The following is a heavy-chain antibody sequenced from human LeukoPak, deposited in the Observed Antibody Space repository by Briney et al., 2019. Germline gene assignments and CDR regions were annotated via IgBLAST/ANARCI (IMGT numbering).Heavy chain of an antibody. CDR2: VHSLNGNT. CDR1: GYTFTNYA. J-gene: IGHJ4*02. Sequence: ASVKVSCKTSGYTFTNYALHWVRQAPGQRPEWMGWVHSLNGNTEYSQNFQGRVTFTRDTPASTVYMELSSLRSEDTALYYCARDAVAGYSSGWYYHDYWGQGTLVTVSS. CDR3: ARDAVAGYSSGWYYHDY. D-gene: IGHD6-19*01. V-gene: IGHV1-3*01.